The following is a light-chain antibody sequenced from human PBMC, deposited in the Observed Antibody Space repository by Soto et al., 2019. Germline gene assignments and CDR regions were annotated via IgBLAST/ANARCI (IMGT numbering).Light chain of an antibody. Sequence: PGESATLSCRASQSVSSYLAWYQQKPGQAPRLLIYDASNRATGIPARFSGTGSGTDFTLTINNLEPEDFAVYYCQVRTNWSIAFGRGTRLEIK. V-gene: IGKV3-11*01. CDR1: QSVSSY. J-gene: IGKJ5*01. CDR2: DAS. CDR3: QVRTNWSIA.